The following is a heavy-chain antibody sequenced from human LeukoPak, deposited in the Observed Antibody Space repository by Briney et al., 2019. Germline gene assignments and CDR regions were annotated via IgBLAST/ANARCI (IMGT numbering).Heavy chain of an antibody. D-gene: IGHD3-9*01. Sequence: ASVKVSCKASGYTFTGYYMHWVRQAPGQGLEWMGWINPNSGGTNYAQKFQSRVTMTRDTSISTAYMELSSLRSEDTALYYCATGTHYDLLPFWGQGTLVTVSS. CDR1: GYTFTGYY. CDR3: ATGTHYDLLPF. V-gene: IGHV1-2*02. CDR2: INPNSGGT. J-gene: IGHJ4*02.